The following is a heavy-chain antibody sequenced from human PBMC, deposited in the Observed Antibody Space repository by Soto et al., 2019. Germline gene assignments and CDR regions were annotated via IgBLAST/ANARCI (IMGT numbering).Heavy chain of an antibody. Sequence: QLQLVQSGAEVKKPGASVKVSCKASGYTFTSYYMHWVGQAPGQGLEWMGIINPSGGSTSYAQKFQGRVTMTRDTSTSTVYMELSSLRSEDTAVYYCARASSTGGEIAAYYLDPWGQGTLVTVSS. V-gene: IGHV1-46*01. D-gene: IGHD6-13*01. CDR3: ARASSTGGEIAAYYLDP. CDR2: INPSGGST. J-gene: IGHJ5*02. CDR1: GYTFTSYY.